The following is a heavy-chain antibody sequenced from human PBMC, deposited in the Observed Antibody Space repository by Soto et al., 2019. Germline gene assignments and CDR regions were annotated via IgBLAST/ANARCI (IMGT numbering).Heavy chain of an antibody. Sequence: EVQLVESGGGLVKPGGSLRLSCAASGFTFSSYSMNWVRKAPGKGLEWVSSISSSSSYIYYADSVKGRFTISRDNAKNSLYLQMNSLRAEDTAVYYCARDAYCGGDCYSGADYWGQGTLVTVSS. J-gene: IGHJ4*02. CDR3: ARDAYCGGDCYSGADY. CDR2: ISSSSSYI. D-gene: IGHD2-21*02. CDR1: GFTFSSYS. V-gene: IGHV3-21*01.